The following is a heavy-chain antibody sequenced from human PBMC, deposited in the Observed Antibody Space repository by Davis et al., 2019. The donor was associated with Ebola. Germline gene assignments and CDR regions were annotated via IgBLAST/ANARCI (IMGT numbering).Heavy chain of an antibody. CDR3: ARFLDYDILTGYYRPAVDV. CDR1: GGTFSSYA. CDR2: IIPIFGTA. V-gene: IGHV1-69*13. J-gene: IGHJ6*02. D-gene: IGHD3-9*01. Sequence: SVTVSCQASGGTFSSYAISWVRQAPGQGLEWMGGIIPIFGTANYAQKFQGRVTITADESTSTAYMELSSLRSEETAVYYCARFLDYDILTGYYRPAVDVWGQGTTVTVSS.